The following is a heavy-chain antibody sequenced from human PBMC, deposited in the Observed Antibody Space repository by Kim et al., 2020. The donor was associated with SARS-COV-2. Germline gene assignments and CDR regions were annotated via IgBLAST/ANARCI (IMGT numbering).Heavy chain of an antibody. Sequence: GGSLRLSCAASGFTLSDFNIHWVRQVPGKGLEWVAFISHDGSRKYYADSLEGRFSISRDNSENTLALQMNSLRAEDTAVYYCARDAGVGGLWEYYFYYWG. V-gene: IGHV3-30*03. CDR1: GFTLSDFN. D-gene: IGHD2-8*02. CDR2: ISHDGSRK. CDR3: ARDAGVGGLWEYYFYY. J-gene: IGHJ4*01.